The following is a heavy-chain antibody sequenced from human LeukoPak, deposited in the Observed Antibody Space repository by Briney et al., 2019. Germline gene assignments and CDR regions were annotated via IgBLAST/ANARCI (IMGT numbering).Heavy chain of an antibody. CDR1: GFTFSSYS. CDR2: ITGSGDTT. CDR3: AKWGDYDILTGYYVSDF. Sequence: GGSRRLSCAASGFTFSSYSMNWVRQAPGKGLEWVSAITGSGDTTYYADSVKGRFTISRDNSKNTLYVEMNTLRAEDTAVYYCAKWGDYDILTGYYVSDFWGQGTLVTVSS. J-gene: IGHJ4*02. V-gene: IGHV3-23*01. D-gene: IGHD3-9*01.